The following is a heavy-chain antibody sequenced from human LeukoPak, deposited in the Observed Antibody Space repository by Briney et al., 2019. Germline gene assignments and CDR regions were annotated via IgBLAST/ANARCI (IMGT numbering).Heavy chain of an antibody. CDR1: GFTFSSYA. Sequence: PGGSLRLSCAASGFTFSSYAMHWVRQAPGKGLEWVAVISYDGSNKYYADSVKGRFTISRDNSKNTLYLQMNSLRAEDTAVYYCARDLPYYYDSSGYYPAYWGQGTLVTVSS. V-gene: IGHV3-30-3*01. D-gene: IGHD3-22*01. J-gene: IGHJ4*02. CDR3: ARDLPYYYDSSGYYPAY. CDR2: ISYDGSNK.